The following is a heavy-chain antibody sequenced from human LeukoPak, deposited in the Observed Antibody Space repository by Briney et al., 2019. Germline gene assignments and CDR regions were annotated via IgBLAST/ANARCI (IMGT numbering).Heavy chain of an antibody. CDR3: ARRQTTVTSSFDY. CDR2: IYYSGST. D-gene: IGHD4-17*01. CDR1: GGSISSGDYY. J-gene: IGHJ4*02. V-gene: IGHV4-30-4*01. Sequence: SETLSLTCTVSGGSISSGDYYWSWIRQPPGKGLEWIGYIYYSGSTYYNPSLKSRVTISVDTSKNQFSLKLSSVTAADTAVYYCARRQTTVTSSFDYWGQGTLVTVSS.